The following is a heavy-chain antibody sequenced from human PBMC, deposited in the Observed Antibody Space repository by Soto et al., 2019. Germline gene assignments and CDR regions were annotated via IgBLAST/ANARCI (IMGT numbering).Heavy chain of an antibody. CDR3: AKRESRTEPHARFDY. CDR1: GFTFSNYA. D-gene: IGHD1-1*01. V-gene: IGHV3-23*01. CDR2: ISGSGSIT. Sequence: EVQLLESGGGLVQPGGSLRLSCAASGFTFSNYAMSWVRQAPGKGLEWVSVISGSGSITDYADSVKGRFTISRDNSKNTLYLQMNSLRAEDTAVYYCAKRESRTEPHARFDYWGQGPLVTVSS. J-gene: IGHJ4*02.